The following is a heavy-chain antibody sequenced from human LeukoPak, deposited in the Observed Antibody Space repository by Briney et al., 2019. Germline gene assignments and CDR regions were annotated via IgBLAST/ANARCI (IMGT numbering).Heavy chain of an antibody. V-gene: IGHV3-23*01. CDR2: ISGSGGST. J-gene: IGHJ4*02. Sequence: GGSLRLSCAASGFTFSSYAMSWVRQAPGKGLEWVPAISGSGGSTYYADSVKGRFTISRDNSKNTLYLQMNSLRAEDTAVYYCARDSEGYDSSGYYSYWGQGTLVTVSS. CDR3: ARDSEGYDSSGYYSY. D-gene: IGHD3-22*01. CDR1: GFTFSSYA.